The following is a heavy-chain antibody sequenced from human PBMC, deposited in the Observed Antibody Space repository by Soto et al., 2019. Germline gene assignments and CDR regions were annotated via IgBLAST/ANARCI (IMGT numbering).Heavy chain of an antibody. V-gene: IGHV1-18*01. Sequence: ASVKVSCKASGYTFTSYGISWVRQAPGQGLEWMGWISAYNGNTNYAQKLQGRVTMTTDTSTSTAYMELRSLRSDDTAVYYCARDPTRVWGTPPLEYWGQGTLVTVSS. J-gene: IGHJ4*02. CDR2: ISAYNGNT. CDR1: GYTFTSYG. CDR3: ARDPTRVWGTPPLEY. D-gene: IGHD3-16*01.